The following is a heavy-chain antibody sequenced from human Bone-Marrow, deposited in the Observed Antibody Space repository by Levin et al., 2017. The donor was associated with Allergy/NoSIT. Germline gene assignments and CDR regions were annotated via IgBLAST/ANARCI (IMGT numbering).Heavy chain of an antibody. CDR3: ARGESIVVVVAATPLSDAFDI. J-gene: IGHJ3*02. Sequence: GGSLRLSCAASGFNFNNYNMNWVRQAPGKGLEWVSSISSSGDYIYYADSVKGRFTISRDNAKDSLYLQMSSLRAEDTAVYYCARGESIVVVVAATPLSDAFDIWGQGTMVTVSS. D-gene: IGHD2-15*01. CDR2: ISSSGDYI. CDR1: GFNFNNYN. V-gene: IGHV3-21*01.